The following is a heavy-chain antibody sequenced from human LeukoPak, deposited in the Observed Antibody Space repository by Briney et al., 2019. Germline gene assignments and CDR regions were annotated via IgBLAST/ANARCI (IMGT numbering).Heavy chain of an antibody. Sequence: GASVKVSWKVSGYTLTELSMHWVRQAPGKGLEWMGGFDPEDGETIYAQKFQGRVTMTEDTSTDTAYMELSSLRSEDTAVYYCATEVSIYGSGSESDYWGQGTLVTVSS. CDR3: ATEVSIYGSGSESDY. D-gene: IGHD3-10*01. CDR1: GYTLTELS. CDR2: FDPEDGET. V-gene: IGHV1-24*01. J-gene: IGHJ4*02.